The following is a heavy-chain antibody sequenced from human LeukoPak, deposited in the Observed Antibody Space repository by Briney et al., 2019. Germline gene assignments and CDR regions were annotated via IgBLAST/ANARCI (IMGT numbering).Heavy chain of an antibody. CDR3: ARDFAMVRVFDF. Sequence: GASVKVSCKASGYDLNTYAFSWVRQAPGQGLEWMGWISSYNGKTENAKNFRGRVTLTTDISTGTAYMELRGLTSDDTGVYYSARDFAMVRVFDFWGQGTLVTVSS. V-gene: IGHV1-18*01. J-gene: IGHJ4*01. D-gene: IGHD3-10*01. CDR2: ISSYNGKT. CDR1: GYDLNTYA.